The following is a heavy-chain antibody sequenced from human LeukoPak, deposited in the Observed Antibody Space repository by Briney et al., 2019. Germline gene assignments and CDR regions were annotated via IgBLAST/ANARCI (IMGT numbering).Heavy chain of an antibody. CDR3: ARDPRQLPHVHYYYYMDV. CDR1: GGTFSSYA. Sequence: GASVKVSSKASGGTFSSYAISWVRQAPGQGLEWMGGIIPIFGTANYAQKFQGRVTITADESTGTAYMELSSLRSEDTAVYYCARDPRQLPHVHYYYYMDVWGKGTTVTVSS. V-gene: IGHV1-69*01. D-gene: IGHD2-2*01. CDR2: IIPIFGTA. J-gene: IGHJ6*03.